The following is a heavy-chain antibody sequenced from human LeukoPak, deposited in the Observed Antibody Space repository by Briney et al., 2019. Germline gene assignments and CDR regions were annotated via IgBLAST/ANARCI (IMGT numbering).Heavy chain of an antibody. CDR1: GFTFSSYE. V-gene: IGHV3-48*03. D-gene: IGHD3-10*01. CDR3: TTDGLVGSAPAWFDP. J-gene: IGHJ5*02. CDR2: ISSSGSTI. Sequence: GGSLRLSCAASGFTFSSYEMNWVRQAPGKGLEWVSYISSSGSTIYYADSVKGRFTISRDNAKNSLYLQMNSLKTEDTAVYYCTTDGLVGSAPAWFDPWGQGTLVTVSS.